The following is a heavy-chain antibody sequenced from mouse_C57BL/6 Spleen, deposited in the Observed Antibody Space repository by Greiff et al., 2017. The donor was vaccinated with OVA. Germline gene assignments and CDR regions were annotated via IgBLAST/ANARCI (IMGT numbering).Heavy chain of an antibody. D-gene: IGHD2-1*01. CDR1: GFNIKNTY. V-gene: IGHV14-3*01. Sequence: VQLKQSVAELVRPGASVKLSCTASGFNIKNTYMHWVKQRPEQGLEWIGRIDPANGNTKYAPKFQGKATITADTSSNTAYLQLSSLTSEDTAIYYCARSLYYGNYGFAYWGQGTLVTVSA. CDR2: IDPANGNT. CDR3: ARSLYYGNYGFAY. J-gene: IGHJ3*01.